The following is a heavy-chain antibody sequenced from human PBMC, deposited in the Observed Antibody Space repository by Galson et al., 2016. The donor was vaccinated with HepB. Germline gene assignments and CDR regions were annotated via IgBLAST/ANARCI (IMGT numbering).Heavy chain of an antibody. V-gene: IGHV3-23*01. D-gene: IGHD1-1*01. CDR3: AKERLVRRILDH. J-gene: IGHJ4*02. CDR1: GFVFSNFG. CDR2: ISTRRTT. Sequence: SLRLSCAASGFVFSNFGLSWVRQAPGKGLEWVASISTRRTTYYSDSVQGRFTISRDNSNNTLYLQMNGLRAEDTAVYYCAKERLVRRILDHWGREPCSPSP.